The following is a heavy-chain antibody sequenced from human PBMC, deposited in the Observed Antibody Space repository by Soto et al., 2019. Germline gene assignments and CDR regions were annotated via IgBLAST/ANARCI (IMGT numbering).Heavy chain of an antibody. CDR2: IYYSGST. D-gene: IGHD4-17*01. Sequence: SETLSLTCTVSGGSISSYYWSWIRQPPGKGLEWIGYIYYSGSTNYNPSLKSRVTISVDTSKNQFSLKLSSVTAADTAVYYCARVYGDYFSYYYYGMDVWGKGTTVTVSS. J-gene: IGHJ6*04. CDR1: GGSISSYY. V-gene: IGHV4-59*01. CDR3: ARVYGDYFSYYYYGMDV.